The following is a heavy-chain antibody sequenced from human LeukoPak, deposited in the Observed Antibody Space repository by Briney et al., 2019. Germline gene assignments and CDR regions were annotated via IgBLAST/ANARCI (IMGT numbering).Heavy chain of an antibody. CDR2: ISSSSSYI. D-gene: IGHD3-22*01. J-gene: IGHJ3*02. V-gene: IGHV3-21*01. CDR1: GFTFSSYS. CDR3: ARVYYDSSGYDENDAFDI. Sequence: GGSLRLSCAASGFTFSSYSMNWVRQAPGKGLEWVSSISSSSSYIYYADSVKGRFTISRDNAKNSLYLQMNSLRAEDTAVYYCARVYYDSSGYDENDAFDIWGQGTMVTVSS.